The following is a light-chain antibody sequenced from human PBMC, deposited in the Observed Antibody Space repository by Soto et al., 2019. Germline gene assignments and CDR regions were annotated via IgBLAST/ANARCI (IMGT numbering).Light chain of an antibody. CDR3: QQYGSTPLT. V-gene: IGKV3-20*01. CDR2: DAS. CDR1: QSVKNNY. J-gene: IGKJ4*01. Sequence: EIVLKQSPDTLSLSPGERPTLSCRASQSVKNNYLAWYQQKPGQAPRFLIYDASSRATGIPDRFSGSGSGTDFTLTISRLEPEDFAVYYCQQYGSTPLTFGGGTKVDIK.